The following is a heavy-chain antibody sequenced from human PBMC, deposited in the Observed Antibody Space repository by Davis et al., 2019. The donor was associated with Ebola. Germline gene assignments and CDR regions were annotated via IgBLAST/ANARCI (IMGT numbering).Heavy chain of an antibody. Sequence: GESLKISCAASGFTFSSYEMNWVRQAPGKGLEWVSSISSSSSYIYYADSVKGRFTISRDNAKNSLYLQMNSLRAEDTAVYYCARAVVVAANFDYWGQGTLVTVSS. J-gene: IGHJ4*02. CDR3: ARAVVVAANFDY. CDR2: ISSSSSYI. V-gene: IGHV3-21*01. CDR1: GFTFSSYE. D-gene: IGHD2-15*01.